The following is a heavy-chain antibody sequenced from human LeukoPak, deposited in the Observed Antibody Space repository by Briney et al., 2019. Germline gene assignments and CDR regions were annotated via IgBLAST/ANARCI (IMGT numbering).Heavy chain of an antibody. CDR1: GDSVSRNSAA. J-gene: IGHJ5*02. D-gene: IGHD5-24*01. Sequence: SQTLSLTCAISGDSVSRNSAAWNWIRQSPSRGLEWLGRTYYRSKWYNDYAVSVESRITINPDTSKNQFSLQLNSVTPEDTAVCYCARADGDRDGYNFWFDPWGQGTLVTVSS. CDR3: ARADGDRDGYNFWFDP. CDR2: TYYRSKWYN. V-gene: IGHV6-1*01.